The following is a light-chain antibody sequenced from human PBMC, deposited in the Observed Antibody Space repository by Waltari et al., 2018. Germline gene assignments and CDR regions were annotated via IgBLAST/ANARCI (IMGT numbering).Light chain of an antibody. CDR3: SMYMGSGVWV. CDR1: SGSVLSTTH. V-gene: IGLV8-61*01. Sequence: QTVVTQEPSLSVSPGGTVKLPCASRSGSVLSTTHPIWYQQTPGQPPRTLVYKGISRSSGVPDRFSGSILGNTAALTITGAQADDESDYYCSMYMGSGVWVFGGGTKLTVL. CDR2: KGI. J-gene: IGLJ3*02.